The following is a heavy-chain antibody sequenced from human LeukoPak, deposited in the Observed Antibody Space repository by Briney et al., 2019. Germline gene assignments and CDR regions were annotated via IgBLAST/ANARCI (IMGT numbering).Heavy chain of an antibody. V-gene: IGHV3-21*04. Sequence: GGSLRLSCAASGFTFSSYTMNWVRQAPGKGLEWVSSISSSSYIYYADSLKGRFTISRDNAKDSLYLQMNSLRAEDTAVYYCAKDSGAVAVGAFDIWGQGTMVTVSS. D-gene: IGHD6-19*01. J-gene: IGHJ3*02. CDR2: ISSSSYI. CDR1: GFTFSSYT. CDR3: AKDSGAVAVGAFDI.